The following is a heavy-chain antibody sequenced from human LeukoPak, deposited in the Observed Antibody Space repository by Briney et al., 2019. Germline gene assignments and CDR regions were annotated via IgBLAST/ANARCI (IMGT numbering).Heavy chain of an antibody. Sequence: GESLKISCKGSGYSFTSYWIGWVRQMPGKGLEWMGIIYPGDSDTSYSPSFQGQVTISADKSISTAYLQWSSLKASDTAMYYCARLQDIVVVPAAIPAWFDPWGQGTLVTVSS. CDR1: GYSFTSYW. CDR2: IYPGDSDT. D-gene: IGHD2-2*02. J-gene: IGHJ5*02. CDR3: ARLQDIVVVPAAIPAWFDP. V-gene: IGHV5-51*01.